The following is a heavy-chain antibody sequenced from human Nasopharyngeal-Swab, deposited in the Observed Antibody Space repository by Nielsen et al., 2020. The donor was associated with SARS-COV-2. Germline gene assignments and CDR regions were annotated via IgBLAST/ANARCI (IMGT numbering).Heavy chain of an antibody. V-gene: IGHV3-30-3*01. CDR2: ISYDGSSN. CDR3: ARPARRGLNWFDP. J-gene: IGHJ5*02. CDR1: GFIFSTYA. D-gene: IGHD3-22*01. Sequence: GGSLRLSCAASGFIFSTYAMHWVRQAPGKGLEWVALISYDGSSNYYAHSVKGRFTISRDTSKNTLYLQMNSLRGEDTAVYYCARPARRGLNWFDPWGQGTLVPSPQ.